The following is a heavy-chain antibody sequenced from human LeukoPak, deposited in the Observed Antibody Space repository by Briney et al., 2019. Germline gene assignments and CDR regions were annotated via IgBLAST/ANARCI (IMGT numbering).Heavy chain of an antibody. J-gene: IGHJ4*02. CDR1: GGSISSSSYF. Sequence: SETLSLTCTVSGGSISSSSYFWAWIRQPPGKGLEWIGSIYYSGTTYYNPSLKSRVTISVDTSKNQFSLKLSSVTAADTALYYCARLPRYCSSTSCPFDYRGQGTLVTVSS. V-gene: IGHV4-39*01. CDR3: ARLPRYCSSTSCPFDY. D-gene: IGHD2-2*01. CDR2: IYYSGTT.